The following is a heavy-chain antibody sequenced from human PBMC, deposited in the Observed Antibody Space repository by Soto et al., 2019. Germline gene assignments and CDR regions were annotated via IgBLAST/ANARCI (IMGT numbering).Heavy chain of an antibody. J-gene: IGHJ4*02. D-gene: IGHD4-4*01. V-gene: IGHV3-30-3*01. CDR1: GFTFSSYA. CDR3: ARAPLHYYSNYGSPFDY. CDR2: ISYDGSNK. Sequence: GGSLRLSCAASGFTFSSYAMHWVRQAPGKGLEWVAVISYDGSNKYYADSVKGRFTISRDNSKNTLYLQMNSLRAEDTAVYYCARAPLHYYSNYGSPFDYWGQGTLVTVSS.